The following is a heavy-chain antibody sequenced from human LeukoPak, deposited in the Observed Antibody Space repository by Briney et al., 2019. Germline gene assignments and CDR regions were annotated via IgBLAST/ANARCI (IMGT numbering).Heavy chain of an antibody. CDR3: AKELDAYFDY. Sequence: PGGSLRLSCAASGFTFSSYGMHWVRQAPGKGLEWVAVISHDGSNKYYADSVKGRFTISRDNSKNTLYLQMNSLRAEDTAVYYCAKELDAYFDYWGQGTLVTVSS. CDR2: ISHDGSNK. J-gene: IGHJ4*02. CDR1: GFTFSSYG. V-gene: IGHV3-30*18.